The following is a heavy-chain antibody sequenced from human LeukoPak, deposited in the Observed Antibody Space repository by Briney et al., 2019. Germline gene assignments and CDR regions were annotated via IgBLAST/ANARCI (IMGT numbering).Heavy chain of an antibody. CDR2: ISGSGGST. V-gene: IGHV3-23*01. J-gene: IGHJ4*02. D-gene: IGHD6-19*01. Sequence: PGGSLRLSCAASGFTFSSYAMSWVRQAPGKGLEWVSAISGSGGSTYYADSVKGRFTISRDNSKNTLYLQMNSLRAEDTAVYYCARDGSGWYYFDYWGQGTLVTVSS. CDR3: ARDGSGWYYFDY. CDR1: GFTFSSYA.